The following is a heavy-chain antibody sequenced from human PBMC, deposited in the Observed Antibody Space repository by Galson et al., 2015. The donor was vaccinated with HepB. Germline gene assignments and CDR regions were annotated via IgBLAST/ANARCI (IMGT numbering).Heavy chain of an antibody. V-gene: IGHV3-74*01. CDR2: INGDGSSL. D-gene: IGHD2-2*01. CDR3: ARNGPEVVVPAAGADY. J-gene: IGHJ4*02. Sequence: SLRLSCAASGFSLSSFWMHWVRQVPGKGLMWVSRINGDGSSLSYADSVKGRFTISRDNAKNTLYLQMNSLRDEDTAIYYCARNGPEVVVPAAGADYWGQGSLVTVSS. CDR1: GFSLSSFW.